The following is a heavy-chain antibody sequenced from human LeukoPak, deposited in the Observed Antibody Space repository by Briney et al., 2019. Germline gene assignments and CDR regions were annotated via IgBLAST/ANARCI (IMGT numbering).Heavy chain of an antibody. CDR2: INHSGST. Sequence: SETLSLTCAVYGGSFSGYYWSWIRQPPGKGLEWVGEINHSGSTNYNPSLKSRVTISVDTSKNQFSLKLSSVTAADTAVYYCARGLGIAAAGTFDYWGQGTLVTVSS. CDR3: ARGLGIAAAGTFDY. V-gene: IGHV4-34*01. D-gene: IGHD6-13*01. CDR1: GGSFSGYY. J-gene: IGHJ4*02.